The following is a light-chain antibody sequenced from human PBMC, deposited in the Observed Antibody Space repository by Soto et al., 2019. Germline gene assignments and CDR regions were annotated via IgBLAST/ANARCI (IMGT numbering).Light chain of an antibody. V-gene: IGKV3-20*01. CDR2: GAS. CDR3: PQYGSP. Sequence: EIVLTQSPGTLSLSPGERATLSCRASQSVSSSYLAWYQQKPGQAPRLLIYGASSRATGIPDRFSGSGSGTDFNLTISRLEPEDFAVYYCPQYGSPFGQGTRLEIX. CDR1: QSVSSSY. J-gene: IGKJ5*01.